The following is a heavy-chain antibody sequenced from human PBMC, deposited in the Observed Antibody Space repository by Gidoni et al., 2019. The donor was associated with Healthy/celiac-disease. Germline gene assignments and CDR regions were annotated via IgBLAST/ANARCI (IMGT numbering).Heavy chain of an antibody. CDR3: ARDRIREVVVPAASVYYGMDV. D-gene: IGHD2-2*01. CDR2: ISSSSSTI. J-gene: IGHJ6*02. CDR1: GFTFSSYS. V-gene: IGHV3-48*02. Sequence: EVQLVESGGGLVQPGGSLRRSYAASGFTFSSYSMNWGRQAPGNGLEWVSYISSSSSTIYYADSVKGRFTISRDNAKNSLYLHMNRLRDEDTAVYYCARDRIREVVVPAASVYYGMDVWGQGTTVTVSS.